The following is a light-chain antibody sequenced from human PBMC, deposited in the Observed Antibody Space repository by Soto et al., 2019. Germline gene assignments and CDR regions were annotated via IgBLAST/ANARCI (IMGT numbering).Light chain of an antibody. Sequence: QPVLTQPPSASGTPGQRVTISCSGSSSNIGSNYVYWYQQVPGTATKLLIYRNNQRPSGVPDRFSGSKSGTSASLAISGLRSEDEADYYCAAWDDSLSGRVVFGGGTKLTVL. CDR3: AAWDDSLSGRVV. CDR1: SSNIGSNY. J-gene: IGLJ2*01. CDR2: RNN. V-gene: IGLV1-47*01.